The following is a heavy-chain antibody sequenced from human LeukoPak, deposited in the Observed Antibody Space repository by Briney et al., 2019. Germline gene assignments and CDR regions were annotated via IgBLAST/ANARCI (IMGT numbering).Heavy chain of an antibody. Sequence: PGESLKISCKGSGYSFTSYWIGWVRQMPGKGLEWMGIIYPGDSDTRYSPSFQGQVTISADKSISTAYLQWSSLKASDTAMYYCARRSSRDSYYYYYGMDVWGQGTTVTVSS. D-gene: IGHD6-6*01. CDR1: GYSFTSYW. V-gene: IGHV5-51*01. CDR3: ARRSSRDSYYYYYGMDV. CDR2: IYPGDSDT. J-gene: IGHJ6*02.